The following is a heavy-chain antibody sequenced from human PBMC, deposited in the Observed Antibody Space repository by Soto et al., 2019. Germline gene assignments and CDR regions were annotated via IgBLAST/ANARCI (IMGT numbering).Heavy chain of an antibody. CDR2: IMPILGVA. J-gene: IGHJ6*03. CDR3: ARVAEMGTVTEGYYYYMDV. CDR1: GDTFSNHT. Sequence: QVQLVQSGAEVKKPGSSVKVSCKASGDTFSNHTISWVRQAPGQGLEWMGRIMPILGVANYAQKFQGKVTITADNPTTTADMELSTLRSADTAVYYCARVAEMGTVTEGYYYYMDVWGKGTTVTVSS. V-gene: IGHV1-69*04. D-gene: IGHD4-17*01.